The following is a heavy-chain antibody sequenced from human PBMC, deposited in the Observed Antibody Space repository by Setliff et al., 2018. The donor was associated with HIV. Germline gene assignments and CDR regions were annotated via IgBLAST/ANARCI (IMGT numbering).Heavy chain of an antibody. CDR3: ARQRSIAARPNSAFDI. D-gene: IGHD6-6*01. CDR2: IYPGDSDT. V-gene: IGHV5-51*01. J-gene: IGHJ3*02. Sequence: ESLKISCKGSRYRFTSHWIGWVRQMPGKGLEWMGIIYPGDSDTRYSPSFQGQVTITADKSISTAYVQWSSLKASDTAMYYCARQRSIAARPNSAFDIWGQGTMVTVSS. CDR1: RYRFTSHW.